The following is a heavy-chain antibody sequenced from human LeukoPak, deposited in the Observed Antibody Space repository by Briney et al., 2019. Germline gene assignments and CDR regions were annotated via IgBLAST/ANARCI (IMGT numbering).Heavy chain of an antibody. J-gene: IGHJ3*02. CDR1: GFTLSSYW. CDR3: ARDLGMRWDAFDM. Sequence: QSGGSLRLSCAASGFTLSSYWMHWVRQAPGKGLVWVSGINGDGSRTSYADSVKGRFTISRDNAKNSLFLQMNSLRDEDTAVFYCARDLGMRWDAFDMWGQGTMVTVSS. V-gene: IGHV3-74*01. CDR2: INGDGSRT. D-gene: IGHD7-27*01.